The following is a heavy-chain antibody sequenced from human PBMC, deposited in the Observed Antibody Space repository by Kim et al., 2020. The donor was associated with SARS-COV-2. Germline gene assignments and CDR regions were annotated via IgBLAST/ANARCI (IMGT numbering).Heavy chain of an antibody. J-gene: IGHJ6*02. CDR3: ARMTTEDYYYYGMDV. D-gene: IGHD4-4*01. V-gene: IGHV5-51*01. Sequence: PSFQGQVTISADKSISTAYLQWSSLKASDTAMYYCARMTTEDYYYYGMDVWGQGTTVTVSS.